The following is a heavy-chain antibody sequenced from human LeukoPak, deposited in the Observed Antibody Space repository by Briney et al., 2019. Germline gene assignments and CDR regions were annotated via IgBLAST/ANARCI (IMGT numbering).Heavy chain of an antibody. Sequence: GASVKVSCKSSGYTFTGYYMHWVRQAPGQGLEWMGWINPNSGGTNYAQKFQGRVTMTRDTSISTAYMELSRLRSDDTALYYCARDRLGAMLFFDSWGQGTLVTVSS. CDR1: GYTFTGYY. CDR2: INPNSGGT. D-gene: IGHD3-16*01. V-gene: IGHV1-2*02. J-gene: IGHJ4*02. CDR3: ARDRLGAMLFFDS.